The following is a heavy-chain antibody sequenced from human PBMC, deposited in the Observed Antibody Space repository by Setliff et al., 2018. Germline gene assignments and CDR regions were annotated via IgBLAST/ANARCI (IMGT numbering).Heavy chain of an antibody. J-gene: IGHJ3*01. CDR1: GFTFSSYG. CDR2: IRFDGSNK. Sequence: GGSLRLSCAASGFTFSSYGMHWVRQAPGRGLEWVAFIRFDGSNKYYADSVKGRFTISRDNAGDSLFLQMNSLRAEDTAVYYCARTLGFYYDSSGYPVVHDALDLWGQGTMVTVSS. CDR3: ARTLGFYYDSSGYPVVHDALDL. V-gene: IGHV3-30*02. D-gene: IGHD3-22*01.